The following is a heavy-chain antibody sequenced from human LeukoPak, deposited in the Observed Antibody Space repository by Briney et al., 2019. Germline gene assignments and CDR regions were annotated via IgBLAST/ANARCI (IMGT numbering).Heavy chain of an antibody. J-gene: IGHJ4*02. Sequence: PGGSLRLSCAASGFTFSNYDMSWVRQAPGKGLEWVSVISSSGGSTYYADSVKGRFTISRDNSKDTLYLQMNSLRAEDTALYFCAQWSRYFDYWGQGTLVTVSS. CDR3: AQWSRYFDY. CDR2: ISSSGGST. CDR1: GFTFSNYD. V-gene: IGHV3-23*01. D-gene: IGHD1-26*01.